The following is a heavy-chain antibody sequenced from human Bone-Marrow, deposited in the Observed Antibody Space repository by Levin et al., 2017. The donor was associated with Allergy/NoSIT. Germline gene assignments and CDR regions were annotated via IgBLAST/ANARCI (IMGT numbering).Heavy chain of an antibody. V-gene: IGHV4-31*03. CDR1: GDSINSGGYY. CDR2: IYYSGNT. Sequence: SETLSLTCTVSGDSINSGGYYWSWIRQHPGEGLEWIGYIYYSGNTYYNPSLKSRVLISLDTSKNEFSLKLDSVTAADTAVYFCARRYSGSPTFDYWGPGTLVTVSS. J-gene: IGHJ4*02. D-gene: IGHD1-26*01. CDR3: ARRYSGSPTFDY.